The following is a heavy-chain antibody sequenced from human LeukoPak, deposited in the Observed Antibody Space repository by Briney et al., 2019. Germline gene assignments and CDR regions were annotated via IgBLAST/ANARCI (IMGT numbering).Heavy chain of an antibody. CDR3: ARDSDYYGMDV. Sequence: GGSLRLSCAASGFTVSSNYMSWVRQAPGKGLEWVSVIYSGGTIYXADXXXGRFTISRDNSKNTLYLQMNSLRAEDTAVYYCARDSDYYGMDVWGQGTTVTVSS. CDR2: IYSGGTI. J-gene: IGHJ6*02. V-gene: IGHV3-53*01. CDR1: GFTVSSNY.